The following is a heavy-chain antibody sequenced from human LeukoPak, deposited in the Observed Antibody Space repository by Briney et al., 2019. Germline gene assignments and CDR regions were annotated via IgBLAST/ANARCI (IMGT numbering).Heavy chain of an antibody. D-gene: IGHD2-15*01. CDR2: INPNSGGT. Sequence: ASVKVSCKASGYTFTGYYMHWVRQAPGQGLEWMGWINPNSGGTNYAQKFQGRVTMTRDTSNSTAYMELSRLRSDDTAVYYCARGGGRYCSGGSCYHSPPSWFDYWGQGTLVTVSS. J-gene: IGHJ4*02. CDR3: ARGGGRYCSGGSCYHSPPSWFDY. V-gene: IGHV1-2*02. CDR1: GYTFTGYY.